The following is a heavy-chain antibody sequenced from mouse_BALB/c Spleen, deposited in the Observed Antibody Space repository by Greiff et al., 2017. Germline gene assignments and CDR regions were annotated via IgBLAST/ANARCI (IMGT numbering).Heavy chain of an antibody. D-gene: IGHD2-4*01. CDR2: IWRGGST. V-gene: IGHV2-5-1*01. J-gene: IGHJ4*01. Sequence: VQLQESGPSLVQPSQSLSITCTVSGFSLTSYGVHWVRQSPGKGLEWLGVIWRGGSTDYNAAFMSRLSITKDNSKSQVFFKMNSLQADDTAIYYGAKKNYDYDYYAMDDWGQGTSVTVSS. CDR1: GFSLTSYG. CDR3: AKKNYDYDYYAMDD.